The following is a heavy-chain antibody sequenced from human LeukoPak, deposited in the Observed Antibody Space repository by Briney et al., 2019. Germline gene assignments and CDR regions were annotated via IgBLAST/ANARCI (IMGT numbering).Heavy chain of an antibody. CDR2: ISWNSGSI. J-gene: IGHJ6*02. CDR3: ARDYGRSRDYGMDV. CDR1: GFTFDDYA. V-gene: IGHV3-9*01. Sequence: PGGSLRLSCAASGFTFDDYAMHWVRQAPGKGLEWVSGISWNSGSIGYADSVKGRFTISRDNAKNTLYLQMNSLRAEDTAVYYCARDYGRSRDYGMDVWGQGTTVTVSS. D-gene: IGHD3-10*01.